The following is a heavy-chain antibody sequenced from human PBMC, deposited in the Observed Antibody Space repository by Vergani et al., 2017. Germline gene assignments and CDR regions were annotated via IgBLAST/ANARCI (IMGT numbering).Heavy chain of an antibody. Sequence: QVQLQESGPGLVKPSQTLSLTCTVSGGSISSGSYYWSWIRQPAGKGLEWIGRIYTSGRTNYNPPLKSRVTISVDTSKNQFSLKLSSVTAADTAVYYCASSGDYTPFDYWGQGTLVTVSS. CDR1: GGSISSGSYY. CDR3: ASSGDYTPFDY. V-gene: IGHV4-61*02. CDR2: IYTSGRT. J-gene: IGHJ4*02. D-gene: IGHD4-17*01.